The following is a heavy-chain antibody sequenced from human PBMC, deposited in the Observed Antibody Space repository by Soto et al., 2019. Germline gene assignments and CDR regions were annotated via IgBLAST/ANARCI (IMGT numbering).Heavy chain of an antibody. CDR2: IWYDGSNK. CDR3: ARETYYYDSSGYSAPFDY. J-gene: IGHJ4*02. Sequence: GGSLRLSCAASVFTFSSYGMHWVRQAPGKGLEWVAVIWYDGSNKYYADSVKGRFTISRDNSKNTLYLQMNSLRAEDTAVYYCARETYYYDSSGYSAPFDYWGQGTLVTVSS. D-gene: IGHD3-22*01. CDR1: VFTFSSYG. V-gene: IGHV3-33*01.